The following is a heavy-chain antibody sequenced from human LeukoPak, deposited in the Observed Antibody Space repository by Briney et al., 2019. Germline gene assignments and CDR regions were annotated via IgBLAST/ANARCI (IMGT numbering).Heavy chain of an antibody. CDR2: IWYDGSNK. Sequence: RPGGSLRLPCAASGFTFSSYGMHWVRQAPGKGLEWVAVIWYDGSNKYYADSVKGRFTISRDNSKNTLYLQMNSLRAEDTAVYYCARDFDTSVANFQHWGQGTLVTVSS. CDR3: ARDFDTSVANFQH. CDR1: GFTFSSYG. J-gene: IGHJ1*01. D-gene: IGHD3-22*01. V-gene: IGHV3-33*01.